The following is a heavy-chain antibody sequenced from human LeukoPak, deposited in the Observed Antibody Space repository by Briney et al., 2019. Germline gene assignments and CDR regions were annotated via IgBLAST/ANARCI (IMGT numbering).Heavy chain of an antibody. D-gene: IGHD1-26*01. V-gene: IGHV3-7*01. CDR2: IKQDGSEK. CDR1: GFTFSSYW. Sequence: GGSLRLSCAASGFTFSSYWMSWVRQAPGKGLEWVANIKQDGSEKYYVDSVKGRFTISRDNAKNSLYLQMNSLRAEDTAVYYCARDPYSGNYGNYYYYYMDVWGKGTTVTTSS. J-gene: IGHJ6*03. CDR3: ARDPYSGNYGNYYYYYMDV.